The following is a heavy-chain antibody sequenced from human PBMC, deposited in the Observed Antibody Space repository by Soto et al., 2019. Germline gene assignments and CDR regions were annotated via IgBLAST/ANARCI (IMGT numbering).Heavy chain of an antibody. CDR3: ESIPRYSLPTSDDLDS. CDR2: STPIYPTT. V-gene: IGHV1-69*15. CDR1: GGTFYTYT. D-gene: IGHD5-18*01. J-gene: IGHJ4*02. Sequence: QVQLVQSGAEVRNPGSSVQVSCKASGGTFYTYTFSWVRQAPGQGLVWMGSSTPIYPTTNYAEKFQGRLTVTADGSTNTAYMELNSLTSEDTAVYYLESIPRYSLPTSDDLDSCGQGTLVTVSS.